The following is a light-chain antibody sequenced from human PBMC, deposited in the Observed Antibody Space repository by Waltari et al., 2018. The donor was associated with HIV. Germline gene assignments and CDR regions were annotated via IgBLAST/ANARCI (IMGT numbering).Light chain of an antibody. CDR2: GAS. V-gene: IGKV3-20*01. CDR1: QSVSSSY. Sequence: ELVLTQSPGSLSLSPGERVTLSCRASQSVSSSYLTWFQQKPGQAPRLLIYGASSRATGIPDRFSCSGSGTDFTLTISRLEPEDFAVYYCQQYGSSPPWTFGQGTKVEIK. CDR3: QQYGSSPPWT. J-gene: IGKJ1*01.